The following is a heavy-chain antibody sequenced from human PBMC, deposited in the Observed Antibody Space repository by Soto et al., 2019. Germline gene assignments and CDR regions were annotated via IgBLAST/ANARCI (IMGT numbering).Heavy chain of an antibody. CDR3: ARLGRWLQALDS. Sequence: SETLSLTCSVSGRSVSSSSYYWGWIRQPPGKGLEWIGSINYSGLTYYNPSLKSRLTLSVDTSKNQFSLKLRSVSAADTAVYYCARLGRWLQALDSWGQGTLVTVSS. CDR1: GRSVSSSSYY. J-gene: IGHJ4*02. CDR2: INYSGLT. V-gene: IGHV4-39*01. D-gene: IGHD5-12*01.